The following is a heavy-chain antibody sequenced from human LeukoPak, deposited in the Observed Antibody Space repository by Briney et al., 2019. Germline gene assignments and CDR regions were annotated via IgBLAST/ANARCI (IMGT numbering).Heavy chain of an antibody. J-gene: IGHJ4*01. CDR2: IKSDGSST. CDR1: GFTLRSFW. CDR3: AKLSNNGVFDY. V-gene: IGHV3-74*01. D-gene: IGHD4-11*01. Sequence: GSLGLSCGASGFTLRSFWVLWVRQPPGKGAVWVSRIKSDGSSTSYAASVKGRFTISRDNANNTLYLQMNSLRAEDTAVYFCAKLSNNGVFDYWGQGTLVTVSS.